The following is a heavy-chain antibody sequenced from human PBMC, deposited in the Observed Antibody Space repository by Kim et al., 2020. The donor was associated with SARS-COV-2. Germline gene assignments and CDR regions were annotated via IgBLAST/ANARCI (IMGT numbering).Heavy chain of an antibody. CDR2: GST. D-gene: IGHD2-8*02. CDR3: TRGTAKFDF. Sequence: GSTHYKTARKSRVTISTDTSKNPYSLKRSSVTAADTAVYYCTRGTAKFDFWGQGTLVTVSS. V-gene: IGHV4-30-2*05. J-gene: IGHJ4*02.